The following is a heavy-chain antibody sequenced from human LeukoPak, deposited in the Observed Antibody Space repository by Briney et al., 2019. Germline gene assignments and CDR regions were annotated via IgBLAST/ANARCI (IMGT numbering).Heavy chain of an antibody. Sequence: SETLSLTCTVSGGPISSYYWSWIRQPPGKGLEWIGYIYYSGSTNYNPSLKSRVTISVDTSKNQFSLKLSSVTAADTAVYYCAGSDREQWMIDYWGQGTLVTVSS. CDR3: AGSDREQWMIDY. CDR2: IYYSGST. D-gene: IGHD6-19*01. V-gene: IGHV4-59*01. CDR1: GGPISSYY. J-gene: IGHJ4*02.